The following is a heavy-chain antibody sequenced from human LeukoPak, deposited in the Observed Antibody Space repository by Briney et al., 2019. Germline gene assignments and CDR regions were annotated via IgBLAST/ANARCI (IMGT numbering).Heavy chain of an antibody. D-gene: IGHD3-10*01. CDR2: INHRGST. CDR1: GDSFSGYY. J-gene: IGHJ3*02. V-gene: IGHV4-34*01. CDR3: ARWEVRLNAFEM. Sequence: TSETLSLTCAVYGDSFSGYYWSWIRQPPGKGLEWIAEINHRGSTHYNPSLKSRVTTSVDTSKNQFSLSLSSVTAADTAVYYCARWEVRLNAFEMWGQGTMVTVSS.